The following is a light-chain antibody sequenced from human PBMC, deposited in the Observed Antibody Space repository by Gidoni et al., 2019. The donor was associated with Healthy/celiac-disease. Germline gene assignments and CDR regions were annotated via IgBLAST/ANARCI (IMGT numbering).Light chain of an antibody. V-gene: IGKV3-15*01. CDR2: GAS. CDR1: QSVSSN. Sequence: EIVITPSPATLSVSPGERATLSCRASQSVSSNLAWYQQKPGQAPRLLIYGASTRATGIPARFSGSGSGTEFTLTISSLQSEDFAVYYCQQYNNWPGTFGQGTKVEIK. J-gene: IGKJ1*01. CDR3: QQYNNWPGT.